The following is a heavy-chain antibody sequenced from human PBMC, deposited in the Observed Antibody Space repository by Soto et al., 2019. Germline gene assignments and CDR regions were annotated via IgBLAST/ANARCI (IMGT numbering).Heavy chain of an antibody. V-gene: IGHV1-46*01. CDR2: INPSGGST. CDR1: GCTFTSYY. D-gene: IGHD3-16*02. Sequence: ASVKVSCKASGCTFTSYYMHWVRQAPGQGLEWMGIINPSGGSTSYAQKFQGRVTMTRDTSTSTVYMELSSLRSEDTAVYYCARGGFMITFGGVIEPGDAFDIWGQGTMVTVS. J-gene: IGHJ3*02. CDR3: ARGGFMITFGGVIEPGDAFDI.